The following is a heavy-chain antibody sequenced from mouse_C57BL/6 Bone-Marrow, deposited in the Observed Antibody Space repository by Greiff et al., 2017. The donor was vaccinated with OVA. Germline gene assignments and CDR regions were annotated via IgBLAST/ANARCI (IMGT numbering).Heavy chain of an antibody. CDR2: ISSGGGDT. Sequence: EVHLVESGGDLVKPGGSLKLSCAASGFTFSSYGMSWVRQTPEKRLEWVATISSGGGDTYYPDSVKGRVTISRDNAKNTLYLQMSSLKSEDTAMXYSARWALSCPSVYYYAMDYWGQGTSVTVSS. CDR3: ARWALSCPSVYYYAMDY. D-gene: IGHD2-10*02. V-gene: IGHV5-6*01. CDR1: GFTFSSYG. J-gene: IGHJ4*01.